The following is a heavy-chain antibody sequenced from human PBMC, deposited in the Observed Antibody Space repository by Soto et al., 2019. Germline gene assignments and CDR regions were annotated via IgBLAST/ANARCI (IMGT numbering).Heavy chain of an antibody. V-gene: IGHV3-64D*06. CDR3: VKDQGDYDFWSGLIDY. D-gene: IGHD3-3*01. CDR2: ISSNGGST. CDR1: GFTFSSYA. J-gene: IGHJ4*02. Sequence: GGSLRLSCSASGFTFSSYAMHWVRQAPGKGLEYVSAISSNGGSTYYADSVKGRFTISRDNSKNTLYLQMSSLRAEDTAVYYCVKDQGDYDFWSGLIDYWGQGTLVTVSS.